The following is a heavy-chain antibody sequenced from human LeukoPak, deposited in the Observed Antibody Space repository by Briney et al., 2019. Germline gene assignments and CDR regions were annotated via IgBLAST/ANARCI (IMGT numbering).Heavy chain of an antibody. J-gene: IGHJ4*02. Sequence: ASVKVSCKASGYTFTSYGISWVRQAPGQGLEWMGWINPNSGGTNYAQKFQGRVTMTRDTSISTAYLELSRLRSDDTAVYYCAREDSKDWGQGTLVTVSS. D-gene: IGHD3-22*01. CDR1: GYTFTSYG. CDR2: INPNSGGT. CDR3: AREDSKD. V-gene: IGHV1-2*02.